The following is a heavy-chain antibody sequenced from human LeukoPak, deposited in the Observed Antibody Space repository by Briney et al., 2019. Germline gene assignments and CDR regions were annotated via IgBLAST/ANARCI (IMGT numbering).Heavy chain of an antibody. CDR2: INPNSGGT. V-gene: IGHV1-2*06. J-gene: IGHJ4*02. Sequence: ASVKVSCKASGYTFTGYYMHWVRQAPGQGLEWMGRINPNSGGTNYAQKFKGRVTMTRDTSISTAYMELSRLRPDDTAVYYCARDMSPENSQIDYWGQGTLVTVSS. D-gene: IGHD3-10*02. CDR3: ARDMSPENSQIDY. CDR1: GYTFTGYY.